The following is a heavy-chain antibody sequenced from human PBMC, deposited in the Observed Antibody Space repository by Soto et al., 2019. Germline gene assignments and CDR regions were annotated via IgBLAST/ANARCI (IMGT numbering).Heavy chain of an antibody. Sequence: XVALRLSSAASCFTFSNYTMHWVRQAPGKGLEWVALISYDEIDKYFADAVKGRFTISRDNSKNTLYLQMDSLRAEDTAVYYCAGRSGSSDYWGRGTLVTVSS. V-gene: IGHV3-30*04. CDR3: AGRSGSSDY. CDR1: CFTFSNYT. J-gene: IGHJ4*02. CDR2: ISYDEIDK. D-gene: IGHD3-10*01.